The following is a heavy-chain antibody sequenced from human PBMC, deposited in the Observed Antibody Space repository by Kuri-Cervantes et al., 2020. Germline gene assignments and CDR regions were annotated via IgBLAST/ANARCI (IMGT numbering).Heavy chain of an antibody. V-gene: IGHV3-11*01. Sequence: GESLKISCAASGFTFSDYYMSWIRQAPGKGLEWVSYISSSGSTIYYADSVKGRFTISRDNAKNSLYLQMNSPRAEDTAVYYCARDRPLYYYDSSGYYAYWGQGTLVTVSS. J-gene: IGHJ4*02. CDR2: ISSSGSTI. CDR3: ARDRPLYYYDSSGYYAY. CDR1: GFTFSDYY. D-gene: IGHD3-22*01.